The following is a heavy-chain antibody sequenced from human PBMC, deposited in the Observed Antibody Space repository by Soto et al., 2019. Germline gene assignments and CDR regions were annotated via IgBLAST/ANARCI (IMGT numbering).Heavy chain of an antibody. J-gene: IGHJ4*02. CDR2: ISPKSGGT. CDR1: GYTFTGYY. V-gene: IGHV1-2*02. D-gene: IGHD1-7*01. CDR3: GRGRSGELVVFY. Sequence: QVQLVQSGAEVKESGASVKVSCKASGYTFTGYYIHWVRQAPGQGLEWVGEISPKSGGTRYAPKFQGRVTMTKDTSIPTVYMELSNLSRDDTDVYSCGRGRSGELVVFYWGQGTLVTVHS.